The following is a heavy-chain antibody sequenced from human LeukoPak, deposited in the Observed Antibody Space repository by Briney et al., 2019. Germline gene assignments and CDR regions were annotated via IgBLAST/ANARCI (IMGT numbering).Heavy chain of an antibody. Sequence: ASVKVSCKASGYTFTGYYMHWVRQAPGQGLEWMGWINPNSGGTSYAQKFQGRVTMTRDTSISIAYMELSRLRSEDTAVYYCARDPSAAAGEWGQGTLVTVSS. D-gene: IGHD6-13*01. CDR1: GYTFTGYY. J-gene: IGHJ4*02. V-gene: IGHV1-2*02. CDR2: INPNSGGT. CDR3: ARDPSAAAGE.